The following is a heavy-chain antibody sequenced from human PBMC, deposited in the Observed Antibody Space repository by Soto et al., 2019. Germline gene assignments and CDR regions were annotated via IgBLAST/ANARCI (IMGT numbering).Heavy chain of an antibody. Sequence: GASVKVSCKASGYTFTRYAMHWVRQAPGQRLEWMGWINAGNGNTKYSQKFQGRVTITRDTSASTAYMELSSLRSEDTAVYYCARDWAAAEGWFDPWGQGTLVTAPQ. J-gene: IGHJ5*02. CDR3: ARDWAAAEGWFDP. D-gene: IGHD6-13*01. CDR1: GYTFTRYA. V-gene: IGHV1-3*01. CDR2: INAGNGNT.